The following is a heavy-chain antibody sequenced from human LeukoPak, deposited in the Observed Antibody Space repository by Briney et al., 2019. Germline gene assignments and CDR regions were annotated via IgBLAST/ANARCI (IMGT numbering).Heavy chain of an antibody. D-gene: IGHD1-26*01. J-gene: IGHJ4*02. CDR3: ARERVGATSGPFDY. Sequence: ASVKVSCKASGYTFTSYYMHWVRQAPGQGLEWMGIIKSSGGSTAQKFQGRVTMTRAMSTSTVYMELSSLRSEDTAVYYCARERVGATSGPFDYWGQGTLVTVSS. CDR1: GYTFTSYY. V-gene: IGHV1-46*01. CDR2: IKSSGGST.